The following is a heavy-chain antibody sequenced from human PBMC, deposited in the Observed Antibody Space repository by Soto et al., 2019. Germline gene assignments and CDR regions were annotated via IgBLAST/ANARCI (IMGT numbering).Heavy chain of an antibody. V-gene: IGHV3-48*02. CDR3: TRDHRWAFDY. J-gene: IGHJ4*02. CDR2: IGLNSGTI. Sequence: EVQLVESGGGLVQPGGNLRLSCVASGFTFDSYAMNWVRQATGKGLEWLSYIGLNSGTIEYSDSVEGRFTISREHGKRSLYLQMNSLRDENTAVYFRTRDHRWAFDYWGRGTLVNGTS. CDR1: GFTFDSYA. D-gene: IGHD3-16*01.